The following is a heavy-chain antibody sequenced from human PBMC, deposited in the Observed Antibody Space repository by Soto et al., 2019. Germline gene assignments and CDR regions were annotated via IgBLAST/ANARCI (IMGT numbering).Heavy chain of an antibody. CDR3: ARDGGAY. Sequence: QVQLVESGGGVVQPGRSLRLSCAASGFTFSSYAMHWVRRAPGKGLAWMAVMSYDGSNKYYADSVKGRFTISRDNSKNTLYLQMNSLSPEDTALYYCARDGGAYWVQGTLVIVSS. V-gene: IGHV3-30-3*01. CDR1: GFTFSSYA. CDR2: MSYDGSNK. J-gene: IGHJ4*02. D-gene: IGHD3-16*01.